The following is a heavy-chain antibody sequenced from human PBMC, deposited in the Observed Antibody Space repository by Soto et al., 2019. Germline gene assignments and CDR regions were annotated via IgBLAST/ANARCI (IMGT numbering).Heavy chain of an antibody. CDR1: GFTFSSYA. V-gene: IGHV3-23*01. J-gene: IGHJ4*02. CDR2: ISGSGGST. CDR3: AKDLFYCSGGSCYSKPCFDY. D-gene: IGHD2-15*01. Sequence: GESLKISCAASGFTFSSYAMSWVRQAPGKGLEWVSAISGSGGSTYYADSVKGRFTISRDNSKNTLYLQMNSLRAEDTAVYYCAKDLFYCSGGSCYSKPCFDYWGQGTLVTVSS.